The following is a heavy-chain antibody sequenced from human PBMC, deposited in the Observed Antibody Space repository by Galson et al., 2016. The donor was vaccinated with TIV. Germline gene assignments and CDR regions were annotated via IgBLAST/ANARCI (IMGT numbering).Heavy chain of an antibody. Sequence: SLRLSCAASGFPFSNVWMNWFRQAPGMGLEWVGRIKNKIDGGTTDYGAPVKGRFTISRDDSKSTVYLQMNSLNSEDTGVYYCATWDYHDNWFHPWGQGTLVTVSS. CDR1: GFPFSNVW. J-gene: IGHJ5*02. D-gene: IGHD1-7*01. CDR3: ATWDYHDNWFHP. V-gene: IGHV3-15*01. CDR2: IKNKIDGGTT.